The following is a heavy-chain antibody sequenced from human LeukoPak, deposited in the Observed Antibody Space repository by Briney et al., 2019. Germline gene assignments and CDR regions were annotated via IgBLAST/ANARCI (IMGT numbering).Heavy chain of an antibody. CDR2: IYYSGST. CDR1: GGSISNGGYY. CDR3: ARFTARAREIDY. Sequence: SQTLSLTCTVSGGSISNGGYYWSWIRQHPGKGLEWIGYIYYSGSTYYNPSLKSRVTISVDTSKNQFSLKLSSVTAADTAVYYCARFTARAREIDYWGQGILVTVSS. D-gene: IGHD6-6*01. J-gene: IGHJ4*02. V-gene: IGHV4-31*03.